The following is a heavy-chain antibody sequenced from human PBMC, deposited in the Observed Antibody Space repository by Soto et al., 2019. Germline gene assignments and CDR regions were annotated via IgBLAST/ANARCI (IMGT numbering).Heavy chain of an antibody. J-gene: IGHJ6*03. D-gene: IGHD2-8*01. CDR2: ISWNSGSI. V-gene: IGHV3-9*01. CDR1: GFTFDDYA. Sequence: EVQLVESGGGLVQPGRSLRLSCAASGFTFDDYAMHWVRQAPGKGLEWVSGISWNSGSIGYADSVKGRFTISRDNAKNSLYLQMNSLRAEDTALYYCAKDKELMVYDRYYYYMDVWGKGTTVTVSS. CDR3: AKDKELMVYDRYYYYMDV.